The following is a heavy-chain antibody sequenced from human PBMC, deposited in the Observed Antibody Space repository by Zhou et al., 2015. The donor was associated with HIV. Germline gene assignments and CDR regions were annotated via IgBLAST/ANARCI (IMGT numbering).Heavy chain of an antibody. CDR2: IIPSFDTK. V-gene: IGHV1-69*01. D-gene: IGHD3-22*01. CDR3: ARLVNYYDRRGGAGTS. CDR1: GGTFSSYP. Sequence: QVQLVQSGAEVKKPGSSVKVSCKASGGTFSSYPISWVRQAPGQGLEWMGGIIPSFDTKNYAQKFLGRLTITADESTSTSYMELSGLRSEDTAIYFCARLVNYYDRRGGAGTSWGQGTLVTVSS. J-gene: IGHJ4*02.